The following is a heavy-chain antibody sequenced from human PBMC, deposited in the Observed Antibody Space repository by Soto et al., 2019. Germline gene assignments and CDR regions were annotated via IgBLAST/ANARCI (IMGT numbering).Heavy chain of an antibody. V-gene: IGHV3-15*01. CDR1: GFTFTNAW. Sequence: PGGSLRLSCAASGFTFTNAWISWGRQAPGKGLEWVGRIKSKTDGGTTDYAAPVKGRFTISRDDSKNTLYLQMNSLKTEDTAVYYCTTARGTYGAEYFQHWGQGTLVTVSS. D-gene: IGHD4-17*01. J-gene: IGHJ1*01. CDR3: TTARGTYGAEYFQH. CDR2: IKSKTDGGTT.